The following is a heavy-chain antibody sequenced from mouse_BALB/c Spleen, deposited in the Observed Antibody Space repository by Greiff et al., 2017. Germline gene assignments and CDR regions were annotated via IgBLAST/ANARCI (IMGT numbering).Heavy chain of an antibody. D-gene: IGHD1-1*01. V-gene: IGHV5-6-4*01. CDR1: GFTFSSYT. CDR3: TRDGDYGSSYYFDY. CDR2: ISSGGSYT. Sequence: EVKLVESGGGLVKPGGSLKLSCAASGFTFSSYTMSWVRQTPEKRLEWVATISSGGSYTYYPDSVKGRFTISRDNAKNTLYLQMSSLKSEDTAMYYCTRDGDYGSSYYFDYWGQGTTLTVSS. J-gene: IGHJ2*01.